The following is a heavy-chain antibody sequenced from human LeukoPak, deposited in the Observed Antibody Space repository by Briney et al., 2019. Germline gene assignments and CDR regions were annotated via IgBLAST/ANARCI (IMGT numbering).Heavy chain of an antibody. V-gene: IGHV3-48*03. CDR1: GFTFSSYE. Sequence: PGGSLRLSCAASGFTFSSYEMNWVRQAPGKGLEWVSYISSSGSTIYYADSAKGRFTISRDNAKNSLYLQMNSLRAEDTAVYYCARGLYYYDSSGYPGDFDYWGQGTLVTVSS. CDR2: ISSSGSTI. J-gene: IGHJ4*02. CDR3: ARGLYYYDSSGYPGDFDY. D-gene: IGHD3-22*01.